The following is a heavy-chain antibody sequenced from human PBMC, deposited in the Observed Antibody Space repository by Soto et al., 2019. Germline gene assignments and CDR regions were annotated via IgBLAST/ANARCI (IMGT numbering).Heavy chain of an antibody. Sequence: GGSLRLSCAASGFTFSSYGMHWVRQAPGKGLEWVAVISYDGSNKYYADSVKGRFTISRDNSKNTLYLQMNSLRAEDTAAYYCEKDILPSIAARRVSSYYGMDVWGKGTTVTVS. CDR1: GFTFSSYG. CDR3: EKDILPSIAARRVSSYYGMDV. V-gene: IGHV3-30*18. J-gene: IGHJ6*04. D-gene: IGHD6-6*01. CDR2: ISYDGSNK.